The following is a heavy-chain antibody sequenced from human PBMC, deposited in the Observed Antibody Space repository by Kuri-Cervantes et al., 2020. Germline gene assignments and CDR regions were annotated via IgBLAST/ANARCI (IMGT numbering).Heavy chain of an antibody. Sequence: GGSLRLSCAASGFTFSSYTMNWVRQAPGKGLEWVSSISSGGNYIYYADSAKGRFTISRDNAKNSLYLQMNSLRAEDTAVYYCAREFPGTAVAGTEGALDIRGQGTKVTVSS. CDR2: ISSGGNYI. V-gene: IGHV3-21*01. J-gene: IGHJ3*02. CDR3: AREFPGTAVAGTEGALDI. D-gene: IGHD6-19*01. CDR1: GFTFSSYT.